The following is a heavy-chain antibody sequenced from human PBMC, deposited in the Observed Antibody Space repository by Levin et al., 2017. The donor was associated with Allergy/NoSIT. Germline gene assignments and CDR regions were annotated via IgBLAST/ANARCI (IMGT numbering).Heavy chain of an antibody. V-gene: IGHV2-26*01. CDR3: GRIPNYYGSSAHNFCLPWASDI. CDR2: IFSNDKK. J-gene: IGHJ3*02. CDR1: GFPLSDPRMG. Sequence: SGPTLVKPTETLTLTCTVSGFPLSDPRMGVSWIRQPPGKALEWLAHIFSNDKKSYSTSLKNRLTISKDTSKSQVVLTITNMEPADSDTYYCGRIPNYYGSSAHNFCLPWASDIWGQGTMVTVSS. D-gene: IGHD3-22*01.